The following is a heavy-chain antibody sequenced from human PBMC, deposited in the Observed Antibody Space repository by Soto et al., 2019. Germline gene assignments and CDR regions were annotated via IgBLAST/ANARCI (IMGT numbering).Heavy chain of an antibody. J-gene: IGHJ3*02. V-gene: IGHV1-18*04. D-gene: IGHD3-3*01. Sequence: ASVKVSCKASGYTFTSCGISWVRQAPGQGLEWMGWISAYNGNANYAQKLQGRVTMTTDTATSTAYMELRSLRSDDTAVYYCARYGKLRFLEWLISGGAFDTWGQGTMVTVSS. CDR1: GYTFTSCG. CDR2: ISAYNGNA. CDR3: ARYGKLRFLEWLISGGAFDT.